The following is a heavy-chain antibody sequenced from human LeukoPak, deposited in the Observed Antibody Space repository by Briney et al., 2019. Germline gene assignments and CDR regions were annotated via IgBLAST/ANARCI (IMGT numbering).Heavy chain of an antibody. Sequence: ASVKVSCKVSGYTFTSYYMHWVRQAPGQGLEWMGIINPSGGSTSYAQKFQGRVAMTRDTSTSTVYMELSSLRSEDTAVYYCASAVAGMGDYFDYWGQGTLFTVSS. J-gene: IGHJ4*02. CDR3: ASAVAGMGDYFDY. V-gene: IGHV1-46*01. CDR2: INPSGGST. D-gene: IGHD6-19*01. CDR1: GYTFTSYY.